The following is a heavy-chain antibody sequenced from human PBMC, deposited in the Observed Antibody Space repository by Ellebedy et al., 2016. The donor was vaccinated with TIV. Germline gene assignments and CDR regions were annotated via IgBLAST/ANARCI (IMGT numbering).Heavy chain of an antibody. CDR2: ISAYNGNT. D-gene: IGHD1-20*01. CDR1: GYTFTNYG. V-gene: IGHV1-18*01. CDR3: ARDNSKMRCIYPN. Sequence: AASVQVSCKASGYTFTNYGISWVRQAPGQGLEWMGWISAYNGNTYYAQKLQGRVTMTTDKSTSTAYMDLRSHRSDDTAVYYCARDNSKMRCIYPNWGQGTLVTVSS. J-gene: IGHJ4*02.